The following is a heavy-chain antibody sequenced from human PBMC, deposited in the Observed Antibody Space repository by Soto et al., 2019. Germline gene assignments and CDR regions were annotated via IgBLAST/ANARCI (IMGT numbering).Heavy chain of an antibody. CDR3: ARGLAYCGGDCPTGVDYYYYYSMDV. CDR1: GGSISSYY. V-gene: IGHV4-59*01. CDR2: IYYSGST. D-gene: IGHD2-21*02. J-gene: IGHJ6*02. Sequence: PSETLSLTCTVSGGSISSYYWSWIRQPPGKGLEWIGYIYYSGSTNYNPSLKSRVTISVDTSKNQFSLKLSSVTAADTAVYYCARGLAYCGGDCPTGVDYYYYYSMDVWGQGTTVTVSS.